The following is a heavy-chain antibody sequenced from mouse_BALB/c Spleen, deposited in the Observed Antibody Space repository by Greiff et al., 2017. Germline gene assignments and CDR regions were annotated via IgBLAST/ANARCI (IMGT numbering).Heavy chain of an antibody. D-gene: IGHD2-3*01. V-gene: IGHV14-3*02. Sequence: VQLQQSGAELVKPGASVKLSCTASGFNIKDTYMHWVKQRPEQGLEWIGRIDPANGNTKYDPKFQGKATITADTSSNTAYLQLSSLTSEDTAVYYAASDGYYPAWFAYWGQGTLVTVSA. CDR1: GFNIKDTY. CDR2: IDPANGNT. CDR3: ASDGYYPAWFAY. J-gene: IGHJ3*01.